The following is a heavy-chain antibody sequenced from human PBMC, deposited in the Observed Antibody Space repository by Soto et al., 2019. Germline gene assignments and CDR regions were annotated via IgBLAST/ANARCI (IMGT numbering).Heavy chain of an antibody. J-gene: IGHJ6*03. CDR2: IKQDGSEK. D-gene: IGHD2-8*02. CDR3: ARDTGQWLPHHYYHLDV. CDR1: GFTFSSHW. V-gene: IGHV3-7*01. Sequence: GGSLRLSCAASGFTFSSHWMSWVRQAPGKGLEWVANIKQDGSEKYYVDSVKGRFTISRDNAKNSLYLQMNSLRAEDTAVYYCARDTGQWLPHHYYHLDVWGKGTTVTVSS.